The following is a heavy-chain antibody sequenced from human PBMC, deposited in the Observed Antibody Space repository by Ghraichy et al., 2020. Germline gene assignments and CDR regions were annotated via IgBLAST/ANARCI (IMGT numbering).Heavy chain of an antibody. J-gene: IGHJ4*02. CDR3: FWYNSGWN. CDR1: GFTFTSNW. V-gene: IGHV3-74*03. CDR2: INIDGSDR. D-gene: IGHD6-25*01. Sequence: GGSLRLSCAASGFTFTSNWMHWVRQAPGKGLVWVSRINIDGSDRTYADSVKGRFTISRDNAKNTLYLQMNSLGAEDTAVYYCFWYNSGWNWGQGILVTVSS.